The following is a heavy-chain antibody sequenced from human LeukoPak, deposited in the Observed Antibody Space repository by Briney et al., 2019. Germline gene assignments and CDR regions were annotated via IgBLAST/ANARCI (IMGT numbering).Heavy chain of an antibody. Sequence: GGSLRLSCASSGFTFNSYTMNWVRQAPGKGLEWVSCVSKSSDYIYYADSVRGRFTISRDNAKNLAYLEMNSLRAEDTGVYYCAREEDSRAIRTSDGLDVWGEGTTVTVSP. CDR3: AREEDSRAIRTSDGLDV. CDR1: GFTFNSYT. D-gene: IGHD3-22*01. CDR2: VSKSSDYI. J-gene: IGHJ6*04. V-gene: IGHV3-21*01.